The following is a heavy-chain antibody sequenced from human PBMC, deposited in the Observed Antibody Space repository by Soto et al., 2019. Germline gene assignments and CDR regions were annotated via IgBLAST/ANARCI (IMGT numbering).Heavy chain of an antibody. V-gene: IGHV1-69*01. Sequence: QVQLVQSGAEVKKPGSSVKVSCKASGAIFSSYAVSWVRQVPGQGLEWMGGIIPIFATPKYGQKFQDIVTITADESTSSAYMELSSLRSDDTAVYYCARARYGDFVTWFDSWGQGTPVTVSS. D-gene: IGHD2-21*02. CDR1: GAIFSSYA. CDR2: IIPIFATP. CDR3: ARARYGDFVTWFDS. J-gene: IGHJ5*01.